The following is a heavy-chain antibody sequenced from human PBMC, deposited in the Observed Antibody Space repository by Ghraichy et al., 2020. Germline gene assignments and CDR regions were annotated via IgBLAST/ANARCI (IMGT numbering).Heavy chain of an antibody. CDR2: IDYSGTT. Sequence: SETLSLTCTVSAGSVTTPNYYWSWIRQPPGKGLEWIGFIDYSGTTNYSPSLKSRVTISLDTSQNQFFLKLTSVTAADTAVYFCASKEWVSYYLHYWGEGALVTVSS. CDR1: AGSVTTPNYY. CDR3: ASKEWVSYYLHY. D-gene: IGHD3-3*01. J-gene: IGHJ4*02. V-gene: IGHV4-61*01.